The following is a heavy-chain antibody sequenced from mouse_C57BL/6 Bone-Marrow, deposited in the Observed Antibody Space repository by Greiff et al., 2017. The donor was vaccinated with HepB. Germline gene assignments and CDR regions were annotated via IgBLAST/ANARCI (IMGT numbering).Heavy chain of an antibody. V-gene: IGHV1-43*01. CDR2: INPSTGGT. J-gene: IGHJ4*01. CDR1: GYSFTGYY. CDR3: ASPSPYYGSSYDAMDY. D-gene: IGHD1-1*01. Sequence: EVQLQQSGPELVKPGASVKISCKASGYSFTGYYMHWVKQSSEKSLEWIGEINPSTGGTSYNQKFKGKATLTVDKSASTSYMQLKSLTSEDSAVYYCASPSPYYGSSYDAMDYWGQGTSVTVSS.